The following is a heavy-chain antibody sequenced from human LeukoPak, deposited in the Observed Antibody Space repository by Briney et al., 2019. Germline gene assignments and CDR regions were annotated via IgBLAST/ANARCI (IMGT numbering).Heavy chain of an antibody. D-gene: IGHD5-24*01. CDR1: GFNFDDHA. V-gene: IGHV3-9*01. Sequence: GRSLRLSCAVSGFNFDDHAMHWVRQAPGRGLEWVSGINWKTGNGIDADSMKGRFTISRDNAKNSLYLQMSSLRAEDTALYYCTRRAARWQFDLWGRGTLLTVSS. J-gene: IGHJ2*01. CDR3: TRRAARWQFDL. CDR2: INWKTGNG.